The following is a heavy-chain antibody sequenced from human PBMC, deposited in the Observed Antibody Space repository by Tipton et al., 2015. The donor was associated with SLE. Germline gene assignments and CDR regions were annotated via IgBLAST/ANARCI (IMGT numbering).Heavy chain of an antibody. CDR2: IYYSGST. CDR1: GGSVSSGSYY. V-gene: IGHV4-61*01. Sequence: TLSLTCTVSGGSVSSGSYYWNWIRQPPGKGLEWIGYIYYSGSTNYNPSLKSRVTISVDTSKKQFSLKLSSVTAADTAVYYCARETMLRGLMDYWGQGTLVTVSS. CDR3: ARETMLRGLMDY. J-gene: IGHJ4*02. D-gene: IGHD3-10*01.